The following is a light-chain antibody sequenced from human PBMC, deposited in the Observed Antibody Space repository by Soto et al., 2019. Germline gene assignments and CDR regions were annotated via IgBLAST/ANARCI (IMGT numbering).Light chain of an antibody. Sequence: QSALTQPASVSGSPGQSITISCTGTSSDIGAYNYVSWYQQHPGKAPKLLIYEVTNRPSGVSDRFSGSKSGNTASLTISGLQAEDEANYYCNSYTSTTTFYVFGTGTKVTVL. V-gene: IGLV2-14*01. CDR1: SSDIGAYNY. J-gene: IGLJ1*01. CDR3: NSYTSTTTFYV. CDR2: EVT.